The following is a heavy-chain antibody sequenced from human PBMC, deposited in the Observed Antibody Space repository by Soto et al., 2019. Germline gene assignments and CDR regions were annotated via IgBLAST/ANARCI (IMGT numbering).Heavy chain of an antibody. CDR2: IYYSGST. Sequence: SETLSLTCTVSGDSMTYSYWSWIRLLPGKGLEWVGYIYYSGSTSYNPSLRRRVIMSVDTSKRQFSLQLKSVTAADTAVFYCARHSGDGYTPWDSWGQGTLVTASS. CDR3: ARHSGDGYTPWDS. D-gene: IGHD5-12*01. CDR1: GDSMTYSY. V-gene: IGHV4-59*08. J-gene: IGHJ4*02.